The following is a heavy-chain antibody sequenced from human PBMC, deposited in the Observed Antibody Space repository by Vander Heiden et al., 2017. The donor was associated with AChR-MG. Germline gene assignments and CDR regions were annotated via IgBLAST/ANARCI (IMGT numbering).Heavy chain of an antibody. J-gene: IGHJ3*02. D-gene: IGHD2-2*01. V-gene: IGHV3-33*01. CDR1: GFTCSSYG. CDR2: IWYDGSNK. CDR3: AREPSPQPHAFDI. Sequence: QVQLVESGGGVVQPGRSLRLSCAASGFTCSSYGMHWVRQAPGKGLEWVAVIWYDGSNKYYADSVKGRFTISRDNSKNTLYLQMNSLRAEDTAVYYCAREPSPQPHAFDIWGQGTMVTVSS.